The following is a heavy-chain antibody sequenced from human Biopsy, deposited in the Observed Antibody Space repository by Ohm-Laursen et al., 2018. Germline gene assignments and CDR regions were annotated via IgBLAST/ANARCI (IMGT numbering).Heavy chain of an antibody. J-gene: IGHJ1*01. Sequence: GSSVKVSCKASGYTFTGQYLHWVRQVPGQGLEWMGWINPHSGTTKFAQDFQGRVTMTRDTSIITAYMELRRLRSDDTAVYYCAKGQDLRGGAEYFQHWGQGALVTVSS. CDR2: INPHSGTT. CDR3: AKGQDLRGGAEYFQH. V-gene: IGHV1-2*02. D-gene: IGHD2-15*01. CDR1: GYTFTGQY.